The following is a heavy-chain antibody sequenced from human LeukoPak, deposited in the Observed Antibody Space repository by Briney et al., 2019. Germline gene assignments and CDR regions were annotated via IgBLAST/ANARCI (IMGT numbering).Heavy chain of an antibody. CDR1: GYTFTSYG. CDR2: MNPNSGNT. Sequence: ASVKVSCKVSGYTFTSYGISWVRQAPGQGLEWMGWMNPNSGNTGYAQKFQGRVTMTRNTSISTAYMELSSLRSEDTAVYYCAREGSDSTAYNWFDPWGQGTLVTVSS. J-gene: IGHJ5*02. D-gene: IGHD3-22*01. CDR3: AREGSDSTAYNWFDP. V-gene: IGHV1-8*02.